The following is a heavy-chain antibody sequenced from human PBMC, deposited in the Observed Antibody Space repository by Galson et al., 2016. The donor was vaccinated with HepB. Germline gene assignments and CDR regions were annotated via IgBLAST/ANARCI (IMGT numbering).Heavy chain of an antibody. D-gene: IGHD2-8*02. V-gene: IGHV1-69*13. CDR3: ASYLVQSWAGSDAFDT. CDR2: IIPIYGTT. Sequence: SVKVSCKASGGTFSSYAISWVRQAPGQGLEWMGGIIPIYGTTNFAQKFQGRVTITADESMTTAYMELSSLRSDDTAVYYCASYLVQSWAGSDAFDTWGQGTLVTVSS. J-gene: IGHJ3*02. CDR1: GGTFSSYA.